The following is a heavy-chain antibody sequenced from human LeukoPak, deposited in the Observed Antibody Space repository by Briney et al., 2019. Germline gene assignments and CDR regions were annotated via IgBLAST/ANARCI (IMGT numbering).Heavy chain of an antibody. V-gene: IGHV3-53*01. J-gene: IGHJ3*02. D-gene: IGHD5-24*01. CDR1: GFTFSDYF. Sequence: GGSLRLSCTASGFTFSDYFMSWVRQFPGKGLEWVSVIYSGGSTYYADSVKGRFTISRDNSKNTLYLQMNSLRAEDTAVYYCAREMADAFDIWGQGTMVTVSS. CDR3: AREMADAFDI. CDR2: IYSGGST.